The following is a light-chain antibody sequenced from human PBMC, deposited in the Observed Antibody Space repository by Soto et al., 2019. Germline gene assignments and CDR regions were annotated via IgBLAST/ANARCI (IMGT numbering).Light chain of an antibody. Sequence: DIQMTQSPSSLSASVGDRVTITCQASQDISNYLNWYQQKPGKAPKLAIYDASNLETGVPSRFSGSGSGTDFTFTISSLQAEDIATYYCQQYDNLPLTFGKGTKVEIK. J-gene: IGKJ1*01. V-gene: IGKV1-33*01. CDR3: QQYDNLPLT. CDR1: QDISNY. CDR2: DAS.